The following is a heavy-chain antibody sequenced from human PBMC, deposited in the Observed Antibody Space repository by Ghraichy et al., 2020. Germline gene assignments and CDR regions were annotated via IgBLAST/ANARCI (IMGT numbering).Heavy chain of an antibody. CDR3: AKSVSAGDLLDH. CDR2: VSKEGRNE. V-gene: IGHV3-30*18. CDR1: GFTFNSYG. J-gene: IGHJ4*02. D-gene: IGHD4-17*01. Sequence: GGSLRLSCAASGFTFNSYGMHWVRQAPGKGLEWVAAVSKEGRNEYYADSVKGRFTISRDNSRNILYLQMNSLRAEDTAVYYCAKSVSAGDLLDHWGQGTLVTVSS.